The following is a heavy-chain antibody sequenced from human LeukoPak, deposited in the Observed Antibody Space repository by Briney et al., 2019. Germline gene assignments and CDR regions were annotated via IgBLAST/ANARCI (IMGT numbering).Heavy chain of an antibody. D-gene: IGHD3-10*01. CDR1: GFTFSSYW. J-gene: IGHJ4*02. Sequence: GGSLRLSCAACGFTFSSYWMHWVRQAPGKGLVWVSRINSDGSSTSYADSVKGRFTISRDNAKNTLYLQMNSLRAEDTAVYYCARDRRFGEFDYWGQGTLVTVSS. CDR3: ARDRRFGEFDY. CDR2: INSDGSST. V-gene: IGHV3-74*01.